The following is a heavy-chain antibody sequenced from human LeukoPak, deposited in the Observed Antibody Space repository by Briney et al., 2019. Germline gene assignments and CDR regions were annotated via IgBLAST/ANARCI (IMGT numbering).Heavy chain of an antibody. CDR1: GFTFSNAW. Sequence: SGGSLRLSCAASGFTFSNAWMSWVRQAPGKGLEWVGRIKSKTDGGTTDYAAPVKGRFTISRDDSKNTLYLQMNSLKTEDTAVYYCARDAYYYDSSGYYYAFDIWGQGTMVTVSS. V-gene: IGHV3-15*01. J-gene: IGHJ3*02. CDR3: ARDAYYYDSSGYYYAFDI. D-gene: IGHD3-22*01. CDR2: IKSKTDGGTT.